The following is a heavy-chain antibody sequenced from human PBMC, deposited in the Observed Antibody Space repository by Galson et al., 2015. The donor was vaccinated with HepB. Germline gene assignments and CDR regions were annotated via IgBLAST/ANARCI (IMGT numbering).Heavy chain of an antibody. V-gene: IGHV3-30*14. J-gene: IGHJ4*02. CDR2: ISYDESQK. D-gene: IGHD4/OR15-4a*01. CDR1: GFMFDTYA. CDR3: EREVRRGANYHLDS. Sequence: SLRLSCAASGFMFDTYAMHWVRQAPGKGLEWMAIISYDESQKYYEDSVKGRFTISRDNSKNTLFLQMKNLRADDTAVYYCEREVRRGANYHLDSWVQVTVATVSS.